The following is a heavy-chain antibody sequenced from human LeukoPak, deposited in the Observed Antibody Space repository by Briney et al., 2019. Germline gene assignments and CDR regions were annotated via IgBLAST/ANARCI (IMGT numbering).Heavy chain of an antibody. CDR1: GYTFTSYY. CDR2: INPNSGGT. V-gene: IGHV1-2*02. J-gene: IGHJ5*02. D-gene: IGHD3-9*01. Sequence: ASVKVSCKASGYTFTSYYMHWVRQAPGQGLEWMGWINPNSGGTNYAQKFQGRVTMTRDTSISTAYMELSRLRSDDTAVYYCARGGISYYDILTGYSYNWFDPWGQGTLVTVSS. CDR3: ARGGISYYDILTGYSYNWFDP.